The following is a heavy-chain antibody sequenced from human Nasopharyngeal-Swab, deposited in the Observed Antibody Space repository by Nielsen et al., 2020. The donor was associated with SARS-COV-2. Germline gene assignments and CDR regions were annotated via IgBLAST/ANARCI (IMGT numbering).Heavy chain of an antibody. J-gene: IGHJ6*03. CDR3: ARGASGYYDFWSGYYRYYYYYYMDV. CDR2: IYYSGST. V-gene: IGHV4-59*13. D-gene: IGHD3-3*01. Sequence: PGKGMEWIGYIYYSGSTNYNPSLKSRVTISVDTSKNQFSLKLSSVTAADTAVYYCARGASGYYDFWSGYYRYYYYYYMDVWGKGTTVTVSS.